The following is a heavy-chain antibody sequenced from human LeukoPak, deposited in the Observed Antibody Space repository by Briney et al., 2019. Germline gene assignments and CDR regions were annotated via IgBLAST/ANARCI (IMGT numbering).Heavy chain of an antibody. Sequence: GASVKVSCKASVYTFTGYYMHWVRQAPGQALEWMGWINPNSGGTNYAQIFQGRVTMTRDTSISTAYMELSRLRSDDTALYYCARASGRYSDAFDIWGQGTMVAVSS. CDR3: ARASGRYSDAFDI. J-gene: IGHJ3*02. CDR1: VYTFTGYY. V-gene: IGHV1-2*02. D-gene: IGHD1-26*01. CDR2: INPNSGGT.